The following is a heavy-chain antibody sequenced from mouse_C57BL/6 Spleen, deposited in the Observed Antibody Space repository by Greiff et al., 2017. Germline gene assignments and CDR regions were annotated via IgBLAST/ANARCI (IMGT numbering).Heavy chain of an antibody. CDR1: GYTFTDYE. J-gene: IGHJ1*03. Sequence: QVQLKESGAELVRPGASVTLSCKASGYTFTDYEMHWVKQTPVHGLEWIGAIDPETGGTAYNQKFKGKAILTADKSSSTAYMELRSLTSEDSAVYYCTRGGLLRGYFDVWGTGTTVTVSS. V-gene: IGHV1-15*01. CDR2: IDPETGGT. D-gene: IGHD1-1*01. CDR3: TRGGLLRGYFDV.